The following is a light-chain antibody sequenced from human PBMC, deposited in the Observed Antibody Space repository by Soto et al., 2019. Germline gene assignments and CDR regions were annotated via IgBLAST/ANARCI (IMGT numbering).Light chain of an antibody. CDR1: SSDVGGYNY. Sequence: QSALTQPASVSGSPGQSITISCTGTSSDVGGYNYLSWYQQHPGKAPRVMIYEVSNRPSGVSNRFSGSKSGNTASLTISGLQAEDEADYFCSSYTTSGTPVFGGGTKVPVL. CDR2: EVS. J-gene: IGLJ3*02. V-gene: IGLV2-14*01. CDR3: SSYTTSGTPV.